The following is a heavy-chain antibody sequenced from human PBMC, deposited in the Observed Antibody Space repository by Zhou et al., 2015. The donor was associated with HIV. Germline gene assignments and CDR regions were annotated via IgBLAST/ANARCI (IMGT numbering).Heavy chain of an antibody. CDR3: AREGYISSSNWFDP. CDR1: GYTFNTYA. J-gene: IGHJ5*02. V-gene: IGHV1-18*01. Sequence: HVQLVQSGAEVKKPGASVKVSCQASGYTFNTYAISWVRQAPGQGLEWMGWISTRNGNTNYAQKFQGRVTMTTDTSTSTAYMELRSLRSDDTAVYYCAREGYISSSNWFDPGAREPWSPSLQ. CDR2: ISTRNGNT. D-gene: IGHD6-13*01.